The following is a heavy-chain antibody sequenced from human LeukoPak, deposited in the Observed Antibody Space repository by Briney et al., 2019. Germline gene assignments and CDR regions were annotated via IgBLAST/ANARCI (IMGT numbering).Heavy chain of an antibody. CDR2: IIPMSDTA. J-gene: IGHJ3*02. Sequence: ASVKVSCKASGGTFNSCAISWVRQAPGQGLEWMGGIIPMSDTANYPQKFRGRLTITADIPTSTVYMELSSLRSEDTAVYYCAREDDTGRYMGDDAFDIWGQGTMVTVSS. D-gene: IGHD1-26*01. V-gene: IGHV1-69*06. CDR1: GGTFNSCA. CDR3: AREDDTGRYMGDDAFDI.